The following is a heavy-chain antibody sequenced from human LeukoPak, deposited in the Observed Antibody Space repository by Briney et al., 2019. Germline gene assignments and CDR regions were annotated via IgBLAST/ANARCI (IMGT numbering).Heavy chain of an antibody. J-gene: IGHJ5*02. D-gene: IGHD3-9*01. CDR1: GGSISSSSYY. Sequence: PSETLSLTCTVSGGSISSSSYYWGWIRQPPGKGLEWIGSIYYSGSTYYNPSLKSRVTISVDTSKNQFSLKLSSVTAADTAVYYCARGQAGVLRYFDWLFDWFDPWGQGTLVTVSS. CDR3: ARGQAGVLRYFDWLFDWFDP. V-gene: IGHV4-39*07. CDR2: IYYSGST.